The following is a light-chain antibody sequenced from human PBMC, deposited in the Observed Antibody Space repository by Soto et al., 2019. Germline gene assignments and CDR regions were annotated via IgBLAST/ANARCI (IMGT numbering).Light chain of an antibody. V-gene: IGKV3-15*01. Sequence: EIVITQSPATLSVSPGERATLSCRASQDISNNLVWYQQKPGQAPRLLIYGASTRATDIPARFSGSGSGTELTLTLSSLQSEDFAIYYCQQYNNWPRTFGQGTKVDI. CDR2: GAS. CDR1: QDISNN. J-gene: IGKJ1*01. CDR3: QQYNNWPRT.